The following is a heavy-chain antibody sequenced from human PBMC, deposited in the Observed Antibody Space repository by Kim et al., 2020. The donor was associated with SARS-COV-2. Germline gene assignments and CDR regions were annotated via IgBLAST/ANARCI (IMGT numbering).Heavy chain of an antibody. J-gene: IGHJ4*02. V-gene: IGHV1-8*01. CDR3: ARGIEAGVDY. CDR2: MNPSRGIT. D-gene: IGHD6-19*01. Sequence: ASVKVSCKTPGYTFTTLDVNWVRQAPGQGLEWMGWMNPSRGITAYAQKFQGRVTMTRDTSISTAYMELSSLTSDDTAIYYCARGIEAGVDYWGQGTLVTVSS. CDR1: GYTFTTLD.